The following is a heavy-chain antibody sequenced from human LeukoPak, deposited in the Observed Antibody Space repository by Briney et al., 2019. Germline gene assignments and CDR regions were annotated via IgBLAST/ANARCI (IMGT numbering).Heavy chain of an antibody. CDR2: ISGSGGST. D-gene: IGHD3-10*01. Sequence: GGSLRLSCAASGFTFNSYAMTWVRQAPGKGLEWVSAISGSGGSTYYADSVKGRFTISRDNSKNTLYLQMNSLRADDTAVYYCAKGYGSGSLHFDYWGQGTLVTVSS. J-gene: IGHJ4*02. CDR3: AKGYGSGSLHFDY. CDR1: GFTFNSYA. V-gene: IGHV3-23*01.